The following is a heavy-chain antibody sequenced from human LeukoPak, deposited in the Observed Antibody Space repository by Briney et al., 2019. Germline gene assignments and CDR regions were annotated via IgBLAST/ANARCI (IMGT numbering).Heavy chain of an antibody. D-gene: IGHD1/OR15-1a*01. J-gene: IGHJ4*02. Sequence: GGSLRLSCVASGFTFSSHGMHWIRQAPGKGLEWVAVIWYDGSGKYYADSVKGRFIISRDNSKNTLDLQMNSLRAEDTAVYYCARWGNNKILDYWGQGTLVTVSS. CDR2: IWYDGSGK. V-gene: IGHV3-33*01. CDR1: GFTFSSHG. CDR3: ARWGNNKILDY.